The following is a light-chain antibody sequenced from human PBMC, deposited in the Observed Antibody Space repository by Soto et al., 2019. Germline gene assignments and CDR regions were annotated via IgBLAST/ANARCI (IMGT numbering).Light chain of an antibody. J-gene: IGKJ1*01. V-gene: IGKV3-20*01. CDR2: GAS. CDR1: QSISSSH. CDR3: QQYGSSGT. Sequence: EIVMTQSPATLSLSPGERATLSFRASQSISSSHLAWYQQKPGQAPRLLIYGASNRATGIPDRLSGSGSGTDFTLTISRLEPEDFAVYYCQQYGSSGTFGQGTKVDIK.